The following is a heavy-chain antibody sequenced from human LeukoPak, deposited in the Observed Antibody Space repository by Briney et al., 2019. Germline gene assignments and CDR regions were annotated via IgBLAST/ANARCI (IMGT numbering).Heavy chain of an antibody. Sequence: SETLSLTCAVYGGSFSGYYWSWIRQPPGKGLEWIGEINHSGSTNYNPSLKSRVTISVDTSKNQLSLRLSSVTAADTAVYYCARGVDGYYYSSGYYYFDYWGQGTLVTVSS. J-gene: IGHJ4*02. D-gene: IGHD3-22*01. CDR2: INHSGST. V-gene: IGHV4-34*01. CDR1: GGSFSGYY. CDR3: ARGVDGYYYSSGYYYFDY.